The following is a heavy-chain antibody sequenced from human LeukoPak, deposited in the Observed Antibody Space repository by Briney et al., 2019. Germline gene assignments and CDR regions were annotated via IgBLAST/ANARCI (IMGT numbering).Heavy chain of an antibody. Sequence: GGSLRLSCAASKFTFSDHGMNWVRQAPGKGLEWVSGISGGGGSIHYADSVKGRFTISRDNSMNTLYLQMNSLRAEDTAVYYCARYRSVTMGKGFFDYWGQGTLVTVSS. V-gene: IGHV3-23*01. CDR2: ISGGGGSI. J-gene: IGHJ4*02. D-gene: IGHD4-17*01. CDR1: KFTFSDHG. CDR3: ARYRSVTMGKGFFDY.